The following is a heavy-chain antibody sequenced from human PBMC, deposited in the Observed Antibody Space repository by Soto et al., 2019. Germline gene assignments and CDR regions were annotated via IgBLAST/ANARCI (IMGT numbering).Heavy chain of an antibody. CDR1: GYTFTNYG. CDR3: ARDSSRYSGYSPKYYFDY. V-gene: IGHV1-18*01. D-gene: IGHD2-15*01. Sequence: ASVKVSCKASGYTFTNYGITWVRQAPGQGLEWMGWISTYTGNTNYAQKLQGRVTMTTDTSASTVYMELSGLRSEDTAVYYCARDSSRYSGYSPKYYFDYWGQGTLVTVSS. J-gene: IGHJ4*02. CDR2: ISTYTGNT.